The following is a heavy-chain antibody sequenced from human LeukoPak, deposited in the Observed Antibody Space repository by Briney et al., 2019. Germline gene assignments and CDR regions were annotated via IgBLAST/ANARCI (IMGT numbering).Heavy chain of an antibody. Sequence: SETLSLTCTVSGGSISSYYWSWIRQPPGKGLEWIGYIYYSGSTNYNPSLKSRVTISVDTSKNQFSLKLSSVTAADTAVYYCALVVVPAANSYFDYWGQGTLVTVSS. D-gene: IGHD2-2*01. CDR2: IYYSGST. V-gene: IGHV4-59*08. J-gene: IGHJ4*02. CDR1: GGSISSYY. CDR3: ALVVVPAANSYFDY.